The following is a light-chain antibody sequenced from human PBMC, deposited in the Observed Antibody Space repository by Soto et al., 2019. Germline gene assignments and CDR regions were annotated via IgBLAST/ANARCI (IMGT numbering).Light chain of an antibody. CDR3: QQYSSSPPIT. Sequence: DMVLTQSPGTLSLSPGERATLSCRASQSVSTSYFAWYQQKPGQAPRLLIYGTSTRATGIPDRFSGSGSGTDFTLTISRLEPEDFAVYFCQQYSSSPPITFGQGTRLEIK. J-gene: IGKJ5*01. CDR1: QSVSTSY. CDR2: GTS. V-gene: IGKV3-20*01.